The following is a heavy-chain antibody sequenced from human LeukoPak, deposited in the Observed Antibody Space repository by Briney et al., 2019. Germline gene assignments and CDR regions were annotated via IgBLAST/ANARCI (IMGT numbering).Heavy chain of an antibody. V-gene: IGHV3-7*01. D-gene: IGHD6-19*01. Sequence: GGSLRLSCAASGFTFSSYSMNWVRQAPGKGLEWVANIKQDGSEKYYVDSVRGRFTIARDNANNSLYLQLDSLRDEDTGVYYCTRGWGSSGPGDLWGQGTLVAVSS. CDR3: TRGWGSSGPGDL. J-gene: IGHJ5*02. CDR2: IKQDGSEK. CDR1: GFTFSSYS.